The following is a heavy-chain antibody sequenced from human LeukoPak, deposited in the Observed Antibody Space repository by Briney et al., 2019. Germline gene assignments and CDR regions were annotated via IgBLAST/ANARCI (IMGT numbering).Heavy chain of an antibody. V-gene: IGHV4-34*01. CDR2: INHSGST. D-gene: IGHD3-10*01. J-gene: IGHJ6*02. CDR3: ARLEKRGYYYNGMDV. Sequence: SETLSLTCAVYGGSFSGNYWSWIRQPPGKGLEWIGEINHSGSTNCNPSLKSRVTISVDTSKKQFSLKRSSVTAADTAVYYCARLEKRGYYYNGMDVWGQGTTVTVSS. CDR1: GGSFSGNY.